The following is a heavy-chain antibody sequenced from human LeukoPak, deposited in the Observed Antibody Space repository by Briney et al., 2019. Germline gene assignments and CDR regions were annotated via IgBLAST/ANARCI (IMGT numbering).Heavy chain of an antibody. CDR1: GYTFTSYG. J-gene: IGHJ4*02. CDR2: ISAYNGNT. D-gene: IGHD2-15*01. CDR3: ARMYCSGGSCYSELDY. V-gene: IGHV1-18*01. Sequence: ASVKVSCKASGYTFTSYGISWVRQAPGQGLEWMGWISAYNGNTNYAQKFQGRVTITADKSTSTAYMELSSLRSEDTAVYYCARMYCSGGSCYSELDYWGQGTLVTVSS.